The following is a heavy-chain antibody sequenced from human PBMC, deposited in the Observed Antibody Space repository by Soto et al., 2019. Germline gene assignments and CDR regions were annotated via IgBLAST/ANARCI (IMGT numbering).Heavy chain of an antibody. CDR1: GFTFSGYA. J-gene: IGHJ4*02. CDR3: ARDQYDILTGPNY. Sequence: QVQLVESGGGVVQPGRSLRLSCAASGFTFSGYAMHWVRQAPGKGLEWVAVISYDGSNKYYADSVKGRFTISRDNSQNTLYLHINGLSPEDAAVYYCARDQYDILTGPNYWGQGTLVTVSS. V-gene: IGHV3-30-3*01. CDR2: ISYDGSNK. D-gene: IGHD3-9*01.